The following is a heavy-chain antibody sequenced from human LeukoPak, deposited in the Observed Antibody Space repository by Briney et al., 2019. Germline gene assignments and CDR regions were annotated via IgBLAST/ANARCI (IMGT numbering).Heavy chain of an antibody. Sequence: SETLSLTCTVSGGSFSSSSYYWGWIRQPPGKGLEWIGYIYYSGSTYYNPSLKSRVTISVDTSKNQFSLKLSSVTAADTAVYYCARGDSSGYYHPFDYWGQGTLVTVSS. CDR2: IYYSGST. J-gene: IGHJ4*02. CDR1: GGSFSSSSYY. CDR3: ARGDSSGYYHPFDY. D-gene: IGHD3-22*01. V-gene: IGHV4-31*03.